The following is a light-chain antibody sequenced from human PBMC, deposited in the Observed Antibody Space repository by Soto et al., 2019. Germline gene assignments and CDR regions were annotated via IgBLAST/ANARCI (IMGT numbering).Light chain of an antibody. Sequence: QSVLTQPVSVSASPGQSITISCAGTSSDIGRFDYVSWYQHHPGNAPKLVISAVSRRSSGISDRFSGSKSGNTATLTISGLQAEDEADYYCASYTTTTAWEFG. V-gene: IGLV2-14*01. CDR3: ASYTTTTAWE. CDR2: AVS. CDR1: SSDIGRFDY. J-gene: IGLJ2*01.